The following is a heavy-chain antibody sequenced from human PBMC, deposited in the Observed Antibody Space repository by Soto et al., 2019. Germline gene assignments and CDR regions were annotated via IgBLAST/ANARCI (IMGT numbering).Heavy chain of an antibody. D-gene: IGHD5-18*01. V-gene: IGHV4-34*01. CDR1: GGSFSGDY. CDR2: INHSGST. Sequence: SETLSLTCAVYGGSFSGDYWSWIRQPPGKGLGWIGEINHSGSTNYNPSLKSRVTISVDTSKNQFSLKLSSVTAADTAVYYCARVPGYSYGTIDYWGQGTLVTVSS. J-gene: IGHJ4*02. CDR3: ARVPGYSYGTIDY.